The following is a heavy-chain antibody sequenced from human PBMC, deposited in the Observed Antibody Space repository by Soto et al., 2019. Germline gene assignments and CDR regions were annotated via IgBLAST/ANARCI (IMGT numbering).Heavy chain of an antibody. CDR3: ARRGTTVVTGAFDI. Sequence: ASVKVSCKASGYTFTSYDINWVRQATGQGLEWMGWMNPNSGNTGYAQKFQGRVTITRDTSASTAYMELSSLRSEDTAVYYCARRGTTVVTGAFDIWGQGTMVTVSS. CDR1: GYTFTSYD. J-gene: IGHJ3*02. CDR2: MNPNSGNT. D-gene: IGHD4-17*01. V-gene: IGHV1-8*01.